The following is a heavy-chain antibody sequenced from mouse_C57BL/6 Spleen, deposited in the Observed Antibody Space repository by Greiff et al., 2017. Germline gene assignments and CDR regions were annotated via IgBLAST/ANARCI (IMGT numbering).Heavy chain of an antibody. CDR2: ISSGGDYI. CDR1: GFTFSSYA. Sequence: EVQLVESGEGLVKPGGSLKLSCAASGFTFSSYAMSWVRQTPEKRLEWVAYISSGGDYIYYADTVKGRFTISRDNARNTLYLQMSSLKSEDTAMYDCTRDKGDDYYGTAFAYWGQGTLVTVSA. CDR3: TRDKGDDYYGTAFAY. J-gene: IGHJ3*01. V-gene: IGHV5-9-1*02. D-gene: IGHD1-1*01.